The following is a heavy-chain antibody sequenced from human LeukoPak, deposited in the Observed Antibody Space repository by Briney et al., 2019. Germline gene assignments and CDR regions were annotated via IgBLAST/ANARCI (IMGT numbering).Heavy chain of an antibody. CDR3: ARDLVSRQEVDQP. Sequence: GASVKVSCKASEYTFTGYYMNWVRQAPGQGLEWMGWVNPNTGGTYYAQKFQDRVTMTRDASITTAYMELNRLRSDDTAVYYCARDLVSRQEVDQPWGRGTLVTVSS. V-gene: IGHV1-2*02. CDR2: VNPNTGGT. D-gene: IGHD3-3*02. J-gene: IGHJ5*02. CDR1: EYTFTGYY.